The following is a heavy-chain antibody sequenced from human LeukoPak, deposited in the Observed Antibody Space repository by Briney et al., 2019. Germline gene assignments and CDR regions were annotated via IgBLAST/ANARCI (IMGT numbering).Heavy chain of an antibody. Sequence: GGSLRLSCAASGFTFSSYGMHWVRQAPGKGLGWVAFIRYDGSNKYYADSVKGRFTISRDNAKNSLYLQMNSLRAEDTAVYYCARRRDSGSLQHFDYWGQGTLVTVSS. CDR1: GFTFSSYG. CDR3: ARRRDSGSLQHFDY. D-gene: IGHD1-26*01. V-gene: IGHV3-30*02. CDR2: IRYDGSNK. J-gene: IGHJ4*02.